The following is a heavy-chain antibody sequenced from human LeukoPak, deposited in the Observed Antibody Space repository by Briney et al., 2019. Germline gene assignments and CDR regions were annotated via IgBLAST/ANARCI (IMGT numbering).Heavy chain of an antibody. CDR1: GGSISSSSYY. CDR3: ARDNWGEAGTFGWNYYYMDV. V-gene: IGHV4-39*07. J-gene: IGHJ6*03. CDR2: IYYSGST. D-gene: IGHD6-19*01. Sequence: PSETLSLTCTVSGGSISSSSYYWGWIRQPPGKGLEWIGSIYYSGSTYYNPSLKSRVTISVDTSKNQFSLKLSSVTAADTAVYYCARDNWGEAGTFGWNYYYMDVWGKGTTVTVSS.